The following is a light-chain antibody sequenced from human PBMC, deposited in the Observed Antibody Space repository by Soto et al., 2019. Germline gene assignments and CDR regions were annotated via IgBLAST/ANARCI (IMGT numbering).Light chain of an antibody. CDR1: HSDVGGYNF. J-gene: IGLJ1*01. Sequence: ALTQPRSVSASPGQSVTISCTGTHSDVGGYNFVSWYQQHPGKAPKLMIYDVTERPSGVPDRFSGSKSGNTASLTISGLQAEDEADYYCCSYAGSYTYVFGTGTKV. CDR2: DVT. V-gene: IGLV2-11*01. CDR3: CSYAGSYTYV.